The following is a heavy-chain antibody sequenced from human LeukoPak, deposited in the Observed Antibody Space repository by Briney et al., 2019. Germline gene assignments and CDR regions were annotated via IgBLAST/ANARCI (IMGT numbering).Heavy chain of an antibody. CDR1: GGSFSGYY. CDR3: AREIPYSGGWYWIPLTWFAP. D-gene: IGHD6-19*01. V-gene: IGHV4-34*01. Sequence: SETLSLTCAVYGGSFSGYYWSWIRQPPGKGLEWIGEINHSGSTNYNPSLKSRVTMSVDTSKNQFSLKLSSVTAADTAVYYCAREIPYSGGWYWIPLTWFAPGGQGTLVTVSS. CDR2: INHSGST. J-gene: IGHJ5*02.